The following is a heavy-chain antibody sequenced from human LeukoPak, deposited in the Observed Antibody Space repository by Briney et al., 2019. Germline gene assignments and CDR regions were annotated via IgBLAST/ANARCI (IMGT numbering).Heavy chain of an antibody. Sequence: ASVKVSCKASGGTFSSYAISWVRQAPGQGLEWMGGIIPIFGTANYAQKFQGRVTITADKSTSTAYMELSSPRSEDTAVYYCAREWTGVAATSWFDPWGQGTLVTVSS. CDR2: IIPIFGTA. J-gene: IGHJ5*02. CDR1: GGTFSSYA. D-gene: IGHD2-15*01. CDR3: AREWTGVAATSWFDP. V-gene: IGHV1-69*06.